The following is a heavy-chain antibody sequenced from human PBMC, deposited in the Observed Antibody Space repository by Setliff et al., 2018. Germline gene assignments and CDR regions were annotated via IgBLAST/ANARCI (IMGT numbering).Heavy chain of an antibody. D-gene: IGHD6-19*01. CDR3: ARSAVAVPGQFYFDN. CDR2: ISSSSGLI. CDR1: GFTFSTYA. V-gene: IGHV3-48*01. Sequence: PGESLKISCAASGFTFSTYAMNWLRQAPGKGLEWVSYISSSSGLIYYADSVKGRFTISRDEAKNSLYLQMNSLRTEDTAVYYCARSAVAVPGQFYFDNWGQGTQVTAPQ. J-gene: IGHJ4*02.